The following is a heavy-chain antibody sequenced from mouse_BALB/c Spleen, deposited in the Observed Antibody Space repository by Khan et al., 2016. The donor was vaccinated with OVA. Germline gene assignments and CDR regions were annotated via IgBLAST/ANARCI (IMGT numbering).Heavy chain of an antibody. CDR2: ISYSGST. Sequence: ESGPGLVKPSQSLYLTCTVTGYSITSGYGWNWIRQFPGNKLEWMVYISYSGSTNYNPYLKSRISITRDTSKNQFFLQLNSVTTDDTATYYCARTARIKYWGQGTTLTVSS. CDR3: ARTARIKY. J-gene: IGHJ2*01. V-gene: IGHV3-2*02. CDR1: GYSITSGYG. D-gene: IGHD1-2*01.